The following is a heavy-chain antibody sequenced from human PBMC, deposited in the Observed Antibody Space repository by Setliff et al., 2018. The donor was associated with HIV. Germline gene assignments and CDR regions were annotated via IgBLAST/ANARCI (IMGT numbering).Heavy chain of an antibody. J-gene: IGHJ4*02. V-gene: IGHV4-61*09. CDR2: IYRSGST. Sequence: SETLSLTCSVSGGSISSGSYYWSWIRQPAGKGLEWIGHIYRSGSTNYNPSLKSRLTISLDKSKNQFSLKLSSVTAADTAVYYCARAGYYDSAGHFDYWGQGTLVTVSS. CDR3: ARAGYYDSAGHFDY. D-gene: IGHD3-22*01. CDR1: GGSISSGSYY.